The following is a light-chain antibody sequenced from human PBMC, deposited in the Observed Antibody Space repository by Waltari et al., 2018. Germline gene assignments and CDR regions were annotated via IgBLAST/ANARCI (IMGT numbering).Light chain of an antibody. Sequence: QSALTQPASVSGSPGQSITISCTGRSSDVGSSNLVSWYLQHPGKAPKLIIYEVTKRPSGVSNRFSGSKSGNTASLTISGLQAEDEADYYCYSYAGGRVFGTGTKVTVL. CDR2: EVT. J-gene: IGLJ1*01. CDR3: YSYAGGRV. CDR1: SSDVGSSNL. V-gene: IGLV2-23*02.